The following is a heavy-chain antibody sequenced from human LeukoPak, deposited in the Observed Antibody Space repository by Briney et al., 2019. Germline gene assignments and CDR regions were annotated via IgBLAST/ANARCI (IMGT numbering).Heavy chain of an antibody. V-gene: IGHV3-74*03. Sequence: GGSLRLSCAASGFPFSSYWMHWVRQAPGKGLVWVSRINGDGSSTTYADSVKGRFTISRDNGKNLVSLQMNSLRDEDTAVYYCARADRDGNKRFLDWGQGTLVTVSS. CDR2: INGDGSST. CDR1: GFPFSSYW. CDR3: ARADRDGNKRFLD. D-gene: IGHD5-24*01. J-gene: IGHJ4*02.